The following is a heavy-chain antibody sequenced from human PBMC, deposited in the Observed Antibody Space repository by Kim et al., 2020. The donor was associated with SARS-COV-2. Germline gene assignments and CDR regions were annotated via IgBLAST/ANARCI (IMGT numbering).Heavy chain of an antibody. CDR1: GFTFSSYG. CDR2: IWYDGSNK. V-gene: IGHV3-33*06. J-gene: IGHJ4*02. D-gene: IGHD3-10*01. CDR3: AKQGGPHRKNRGVIDY. Sequence: GGSLRLSCAASGFTFSSYGMHWVRQAPGKGLEWVAVIWYDGSNKYYADSVKGRFTISRDNSKNTLYLQMNSLRAEDTAVYYCAKQGGPHRKNRGVIDYWGQGTLVTVSS.